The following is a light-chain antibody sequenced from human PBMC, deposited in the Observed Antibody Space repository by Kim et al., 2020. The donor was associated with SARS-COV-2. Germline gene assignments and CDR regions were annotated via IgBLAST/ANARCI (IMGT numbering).Light chain of an antibody. CDR3: AAWDDRHVV. CDR1: SSNIGSNT. CDR2: SNN. Sequence: PGQRVTISCSGSSSNIGSNTVNWYQQLPGTAPKLLIYSNNQRPSGVPDRFSGSKSGTSASLAISGLQSEDEADYYCAAWDDRHVVFGGGTQLTVL. V-gene: IGLV1-44*01. J-gene: IGLJ2*01.